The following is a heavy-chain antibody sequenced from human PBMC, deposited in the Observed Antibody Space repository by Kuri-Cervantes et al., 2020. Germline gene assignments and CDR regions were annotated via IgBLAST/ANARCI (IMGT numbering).Heavy chain of an antibody. J-gene: IGHJ1*01. CDR1: GYTFTSYG. Sequence: ASVKVSCKASGYTFTSYGINWVRQATGQGLEWMGWMNPNSGNTGYAQKFQGRVTMTRNTSISTAYMELSSLRSEDTAVYYCARLTGSGPDGYFQHWGQGTLVTVSS. D-gene: IGHD2-15*01. CDR2: MNPNSGNT. V-gene: IGHV1-8*02. CDR3: ARLTGSGPDGYFQH.